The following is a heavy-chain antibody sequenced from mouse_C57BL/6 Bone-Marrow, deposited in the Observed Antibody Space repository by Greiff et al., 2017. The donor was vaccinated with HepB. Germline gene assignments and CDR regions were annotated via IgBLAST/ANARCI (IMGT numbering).Heavy chain of an antibody. CDR2: IDPETGGT. V-gene: IGHV1-15*01. CDR1: GYTFTDYE. Sequence: QVQLQQSGAELVRPGASVTLSCKASGYTFTDYEMHWVKQTPVHGLEWIGAIDPETGGTAYNQKFKGQAILTADKSSSKAYVERRILTSEDSAVYYCTIKLSYWGQGTLVTVAA. CDR3: TIKLSY. J-gene: IGHJ3*01.